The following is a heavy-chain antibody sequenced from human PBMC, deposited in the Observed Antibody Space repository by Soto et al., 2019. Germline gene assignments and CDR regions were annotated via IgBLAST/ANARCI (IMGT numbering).Heavy chain of an antibody. J-gene: IGHJ4*02. V-gene: IGHV3-21*01. D-gene: IGHD6-19*01. CDR2: ISSSSSYI. CDR3: AGGSGWYTIAY. CDR1: GFTFSSYS. Sequence: EVQLVESGGGLVKPGGSLRLSCAASGFTFSSYSMNWVRQAPGKGLEWVSSISSSSSYIYYADSVKGRFTISRDNAKNSLCLQMNSLRAEDTAGFYCAGGSGWYTIAYWGQGTLVTVSS.